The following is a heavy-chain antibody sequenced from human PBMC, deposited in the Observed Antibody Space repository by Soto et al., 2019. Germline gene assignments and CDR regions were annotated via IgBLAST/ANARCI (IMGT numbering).Heavy chain of an antibody. CDR3: AKVLLGGGATSPSSGLAP. D-gene: IGHD1-26*01. J-gene: IGHJ5*02. CDR2: ISYDGSNK. V-gene: IGHV3-30*18. CDR1: GFTFSSYG. Sequence: GGSLRLSCAASGFTFSSYGMHWVRQAPGKGLEWVAVISYDGSNKYYADSVKGRFTISRDNSKNTLYLQMNSRRAEDTAVYYFAKVLLGGGATSPSSGLAPWGQGTLVPVSS.